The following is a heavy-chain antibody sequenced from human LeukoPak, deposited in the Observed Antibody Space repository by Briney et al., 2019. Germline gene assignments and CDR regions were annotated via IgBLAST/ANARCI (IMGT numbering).Heavy chain of an antibody. CDR3: ARSAVTRAGVFDY. V-gene: IGHV4-4*07. D-gene: IGHD4-17*01. CDR1: SDYLSSYY. J-gene: IGHJ4*02. Sequence: SETLTLTCTVSSDYLSSYYWAWIRQPAGKGLEWLGRLYPGVSTNYSPSLKSRLTMSVDTSKNQFSLKLTSMTAADTAVYFCARSAVTRAGVFDYWGRGTLVTVSS. CDR2: LYPGVST.